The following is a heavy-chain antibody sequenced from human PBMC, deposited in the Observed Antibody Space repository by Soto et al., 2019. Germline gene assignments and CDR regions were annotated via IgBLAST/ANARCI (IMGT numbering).Heavy chain of an antibody. CDR1: GFSFSDYS. CDR2: ISGSSSYT. J-gene: IGHJ6*03. Sequence: GGSLRLSCAASGFSFSDYSMNWVRQAPGKGLECVSSISGSSSYTYYADSLKGRVTVSRDNAEKSLYLQMNSLRAEDTAVYYCARDGAYCSGTGCRDYYHYMDVWGKGTTVTVSS. D-gene: IGHD2-2*01. CDR3: ARDGAYCSGTGCRDYYHYMDV. V-gene: IGHV3-21*01.